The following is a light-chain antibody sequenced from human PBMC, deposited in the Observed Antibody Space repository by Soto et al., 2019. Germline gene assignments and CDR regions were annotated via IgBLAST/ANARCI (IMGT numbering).Light chain of an antibody. V-gene: IGKV3-20*01. J-gene: IGKJ1*01. CDR3: QQYHTDWT. CDR2: GAS. Sequence: EIVLTQSPGTLSLSPGERATLSCRASQSVSSSYLAWYQQKPGQAPRLLIYGASSRATGIPDRFSGSGSGTDFTLTISSLQADDFATYYCQQYHTDWTFGQGTKVDIK. CDR1: QSVSSSY.